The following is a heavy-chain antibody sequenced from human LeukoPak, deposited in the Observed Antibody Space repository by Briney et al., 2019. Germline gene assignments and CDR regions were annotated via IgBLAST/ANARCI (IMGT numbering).Heavy chain of an antibody. CDR3: ARDSRTVAGYYYYYMDV. V-gene: IGHV1-69*06. D-gene: IGHD6-19*01. J-gene: IGHJ6*03. CDR2: IIPIFGTA. Sequence: AASVKVSCKASGGTFSSYAISWVRQAPGQGLEWMGGIIPIFGTANYAQKFQGRVTITADKSTSTAYMELSSLRSEDTAVYYCARDSRTVAGYYYYYMDVWGKGTTVTVSS. CDR1: GGTFSSYA.